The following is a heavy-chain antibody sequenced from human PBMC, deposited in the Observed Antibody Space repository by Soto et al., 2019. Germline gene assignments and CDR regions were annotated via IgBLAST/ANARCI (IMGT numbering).Heavy chain of an antibody. CDR1: GFTFDDYT. J-gene: IGHJ4*02. Sequence: GGSLRLSCAASGFTFDDYTMHWVRQAPGKGLEWVSLISWDGGSPHYAVSVKGRFTISRDNMKNSLYLQMNSLTTEDTAFYYCAKGGGTYYEAFDYWGQGTLVTVSS. CDR2: ISWDGGSP. V-gene: IGHV3-43*01. CDR3: AKGGGTYYEAFDY. D-gene: IGHD1-26*01.